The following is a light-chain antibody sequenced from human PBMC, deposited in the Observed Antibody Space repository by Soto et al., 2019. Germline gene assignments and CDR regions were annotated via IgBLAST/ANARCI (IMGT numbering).Light chain of an antibody. CDR1: QDISGY. V-gene: IGKV1-9*01. Sequence: IQLTQSPSSLSASVGDRVTITCRASQDISGYVAWYQQRPGRAPQLLIYAASALQTGVPSRFSGIGSGTDFTLTITSLQPEDFGTYYCQHPKWAFGQGTTVEI. CDR3: QHPKWA. J-gene: IGKJ1*01. CDR2: AAS.